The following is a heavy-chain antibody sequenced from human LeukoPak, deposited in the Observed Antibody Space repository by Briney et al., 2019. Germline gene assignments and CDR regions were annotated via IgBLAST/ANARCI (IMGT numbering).Heavy chain of an antibody. CDR3: AKDPNPYGDYFDY. J-gene: IGHJ4*02. V-gene: IGHV3-23*01. CDR2: ISGSGGST. D-gene: IGHD4-17*01. Sequence: GGSLRLSCAASGFTFSSYAMSWVRQAPGKGLEWVSAISGSGGSTYYADSVKGRFTISRDNSKNTLYLQMSSLRAEDTAVYYCAKDPNPYGDYFDYWGQGTLVTVSS. CDR1: GFTFSSYA.